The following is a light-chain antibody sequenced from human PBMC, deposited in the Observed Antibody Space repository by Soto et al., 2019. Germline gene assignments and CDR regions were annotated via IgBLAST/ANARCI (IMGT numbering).Light chain of an antibody. J-gene: IGKJ1*01. CDR3: QQYNNWPGT. CDR1: QSISDS. Sequence: MTQSPSTLSVSLGGRVTISCRASQSISDSLAWYQQKPGQAPRLLIYGASTRATGFPARFSGSGSGADFTLTISSLQSEGFAVYYCQQYNNWPGTFGQGTKVDI. CDR2: GAS. V-gene: IGKV3-15*01.